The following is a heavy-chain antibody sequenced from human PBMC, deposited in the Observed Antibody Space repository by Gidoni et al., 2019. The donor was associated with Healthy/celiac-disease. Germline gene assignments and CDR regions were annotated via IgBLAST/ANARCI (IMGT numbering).Heavy chain of an antibody. CDR2: IIPIFGTA. CDR1: GGSFSSYA. D-gene: IGHD6-19*01. CDR3: ARSAGHSSGWADFDY. J-gene: IGHJ4*02. Sequence: QVQLVQSGAEVKKPRSSVKVSCKASGGSFSSYAISWVRQAPGQGLEWMGGIIPIFGTANYAQKLQGRVTITADESTSTAYMELSSLRSEDTAVYYCARSAGHSSGWADFDYWGQGTLVTVSS. V-gene: IGHV1-69*01.